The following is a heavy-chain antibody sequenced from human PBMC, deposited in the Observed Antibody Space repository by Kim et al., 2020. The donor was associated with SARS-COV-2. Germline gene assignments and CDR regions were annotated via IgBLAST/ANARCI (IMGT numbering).Heavy chain of an antibody. Sequence: ADSVTGRFTISRDNAKNSLYLQMNSLRAEDTAVYYCARDLSSAAGSFDYWGQGTLVTVSS. CDR3: ARDLSSAAGSFDY. V-gene: IGHV3-21*01. D-gene: IGHD6-13*01. J-gene: IGHJ4*02.